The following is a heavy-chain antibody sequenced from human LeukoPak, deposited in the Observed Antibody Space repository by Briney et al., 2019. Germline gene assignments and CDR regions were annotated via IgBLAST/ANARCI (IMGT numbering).Heavy chain of an antibody. J-gene: IGHJ4*02. CDR2: ISSSSSYI. CDR3: ATFSGAHHKTFDS. CDR1: GFTFSSYA. D-gene: IGHD1-14*01. V-gene: IGHV3-21*01. Sequence: GGSLRLSCAASGFTFSSYAMSWVRQAPGKGLERVSSISSSSSYIYYADSVNGRFTISRDNAKNSLYLQMNTLRAEDTAIYYCATFSGAHHKTFDSWGQGTLVTVSS.